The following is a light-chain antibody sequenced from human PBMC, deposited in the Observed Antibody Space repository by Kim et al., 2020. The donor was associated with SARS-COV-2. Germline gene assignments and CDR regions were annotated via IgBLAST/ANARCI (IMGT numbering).Light chain of an antibody. J-gene: IGKJ5*01. V-gene: IGKV3-11*01. CDR3: QQRGN. Sequence: ATLALSPGEGATLSCRARQSVGTYLAWYQQKPGQAPRLLIYDASKRATGIPARFRGSGSGTDFTLTIGTLEPEDSAVYYCQQRGNFGQGTRLEIK. CDR2: DAS. CDR1: QSVGTY.